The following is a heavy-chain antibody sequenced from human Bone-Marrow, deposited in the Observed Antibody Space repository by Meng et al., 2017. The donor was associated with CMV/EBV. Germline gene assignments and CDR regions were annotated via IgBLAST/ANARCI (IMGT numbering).Heavy chain of an antibody. CDR1: FPFPTYG. J-gene: IGHJ5*02. D-gene: IGHD6-13*01. Sequence: FPFPTYGISWVRQAPGQRLEWMGWISASNGNTNDAQKLQGTVTMTTDTSTSTAYMELGSLSSDDTAVYYCARGDGYSSSWQQGWFDPWGQGTLVTVSS. CDR3: ARGDGYSSSWQQGWFDP. CDR2: ISASNGNT. V-gene: IGHV1-18*01.